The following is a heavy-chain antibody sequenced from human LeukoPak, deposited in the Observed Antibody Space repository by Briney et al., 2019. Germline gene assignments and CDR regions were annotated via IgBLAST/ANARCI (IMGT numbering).Heavy chain of an antibody. CDR2: IYYRGST. CDR1: GGSISSSSYY. D-gene: IGHD3-22*01. CDR3: ARRGYDSSGYYYAY. V-gene: IGHV4-39*01. Sequence: SETLSLTCTVSGGSISSSSYYWGWIRQPPGKGLEWIGSIYYRGSTYYNPSLKSRVTISVDTSKNQFSLKLCSVTAADTAVYYCARRGYDSSGYYYAYWGQGTLVTVSP. J-gene: IGHJ4*02.